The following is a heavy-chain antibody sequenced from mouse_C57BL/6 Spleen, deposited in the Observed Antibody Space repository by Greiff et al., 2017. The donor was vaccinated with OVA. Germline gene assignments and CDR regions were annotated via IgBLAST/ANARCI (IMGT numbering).Heavy chain of an antibody. CDR1: GYTFTDYA. CDR2: IDPETGGT. CDR3: TREGIYYGNYFWFAY. V-gene: IGHV1-15*01. D-gene: IGHD2-1*01. J-gene: IGHJ3*01. Sequence: VQLQQSGAELVRPGASVTLSCKASGYTFTDYAMHWVKQTPVHGLEWIGAIDPETGGTAYTQKFKGRAILTADKSSSTAYMELRSLTSEDSAVYYCTREGIYYGNYFWFAYWGQGTLVTVSA.